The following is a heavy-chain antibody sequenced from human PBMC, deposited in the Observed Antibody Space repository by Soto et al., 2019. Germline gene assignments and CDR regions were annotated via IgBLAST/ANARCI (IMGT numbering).Heavy chain of an antibody. Sequence: PGGSLRLSCAASGFTFSSYGMHWARQAPGKGLEWVAVISYDGSNKYYADSVKGRFTISRDNSKNTLYLQMNSLRAEDTAVYYCAKDLGYSYGGYYYYGIDVWGQGTTVTVSS. CDR3: AKDLGYSYGGYYYYGIDV. D-gene: IGHD5-18*01. CDR1: GFTFSSYG. V-gene: IGHV3-30*18. J-gene: IGHJ6*02. CDR2: ISYDGSNK.